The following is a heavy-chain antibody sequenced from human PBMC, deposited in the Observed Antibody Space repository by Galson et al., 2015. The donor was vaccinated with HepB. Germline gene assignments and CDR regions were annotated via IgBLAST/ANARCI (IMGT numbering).Heavy chain of an antibody. J-gene: IGHJ6*02. Sequence: SVKVSCKASGYTFTRYGISWVRQVPGQGLEWMGWISAYNDNTKYAQKLQGRVTMTTDTSTSTAYMELRSLRSDDTAVYYCARDQKRSSGSDFYGMDVWGQGTTVTVPS. CDR3: ARDQKRSSGSDFYGMDV. CDR2: ISAYNDNT. D-gene: IGHD3-22*01. CDR1: GYTFTRYG. V-gene: IGHV1-18*04.